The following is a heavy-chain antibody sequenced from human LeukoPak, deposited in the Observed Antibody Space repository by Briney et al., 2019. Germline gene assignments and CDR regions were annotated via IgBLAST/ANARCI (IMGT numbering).Heavy chain of an antibody. V-gene: IGHV3-33*01. CDR1: GFTFSSYG. Sequence: GGSLRLSCAASGFTFSSYGMHWVRQAPGKGLEGVAVIWYDGSNKYYADSVKGRFTSSRDNSKNTLYVQMNSLRAEDTAVYYCGPDDYGDYVPPWLGGQGTLVTVSS. D-gene: IGHD4-17*01. J-gene: IGHJ4*02. CDR2: IWYDGSNK. CDR3: GPDDYGDYVPPWL.